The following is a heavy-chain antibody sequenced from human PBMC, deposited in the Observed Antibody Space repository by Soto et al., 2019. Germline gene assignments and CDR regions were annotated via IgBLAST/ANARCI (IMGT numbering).Heavy chain of an antibody. J-gene: IGHJ4*02. CDR3: ARDAYLGSGSYAY. CDR2: MWYDGSNK. CDR1: GFTFSSYG. Sequence: QVQLVESGGGVVQPGRSLRLSCAASGFTFSSYGMHWVRQAPAKGLEWVALMWYDGSNKYYADSVKGRFTISRDNSKNTLYLQMNSLRAEDTAVYYCARDAYLGSGSYAYWGQGTLVTVSS. D-gene: IGHD3-10*01. V-gene: IGHV3-33*01.